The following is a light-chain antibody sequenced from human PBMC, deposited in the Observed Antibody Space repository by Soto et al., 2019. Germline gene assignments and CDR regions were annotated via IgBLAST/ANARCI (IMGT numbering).Light chain of an antibody. CDR1: QSISSW. CDR2: DAS. Sequence: DIQMTQSPSTLSASVGARVTITCRASQSISSWLARYQQKPGKTPKLLIYDASSLESGVPSRFSGSGSGTAFSLTSSSLQPDDFATYYCQQYNSYSPYTFGQGTKLEIK. J-gene: IGKJ2*01. V-gene: IGKV1-5*01. CDR3: QQYNSYSPYT.